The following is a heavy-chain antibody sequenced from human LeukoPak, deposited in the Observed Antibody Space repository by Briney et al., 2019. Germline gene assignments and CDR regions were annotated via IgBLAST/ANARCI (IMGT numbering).Heavy chain of an antibody. D-gene: IGHD1-26*01. CDR2: IRFDESNK. CDR1: GFTFSAYD. CDR3: ARDPYSGNYGDYYYYYMDV. Sequence: GGSLRLSCAGSGFTFSAYDMHWVRQAPGKGLEWVAFIRFDESNKYYADSVKGRFTISRDNAKSSLYLQMNSLRDEDTAVYYCARDPYSGNYGDYYYYYMDVWGKGTTVTISS. J-gene: IGHJ6*03. V-gene: IGHV3-30*02.